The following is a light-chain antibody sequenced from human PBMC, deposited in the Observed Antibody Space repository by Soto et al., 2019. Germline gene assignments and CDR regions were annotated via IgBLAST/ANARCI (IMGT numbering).Light chain of an antibody. V-gene: IGLV2-14*01. CDR1: NSDVGGYNY. Sequence: QSALTQPASVSGSPGQSITISCTGTNSDVGGYNYVSWYQQHPGKAPELRIYEVSHRPSGVSNRFSGSKSDNTASLTISGLQAEAEAEYYCSSYTSISTLYVFGTGTKVTVL. CDR3: SSYTSISTLYV. J-gene: IGLJ1*01. CDR2: EVS.